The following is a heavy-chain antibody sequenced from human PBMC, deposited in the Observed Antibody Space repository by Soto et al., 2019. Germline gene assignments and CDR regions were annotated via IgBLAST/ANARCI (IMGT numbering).Heavy chain of an antibody. V-gene: IGHV4-59*05. Sequence: TSETLSLTCAVYGGSFSGYYWGWIRQPPGKGLEWIGSIYYSGSTYYNPSLKSRVTISVDTSKNQFSLKLSSVTAADTAVYYCATQEVGGSYVYTFDPWGQGTLVTVS. CDR3: ATQEVGGSYVYTFDP. J-gene: IGHJ5*02. CDR1: GGSFSGYY. D-gene: IGHD1-26*01. CDR2: IYYSGST.